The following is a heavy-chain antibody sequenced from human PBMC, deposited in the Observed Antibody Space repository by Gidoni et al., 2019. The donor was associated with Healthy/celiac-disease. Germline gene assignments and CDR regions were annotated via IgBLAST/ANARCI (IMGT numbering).Heavy chain of an antibody. Sequence: QVQLQESGPGLVKPSGTLSLTCAVSGGSISSSTWWSWVRQPPGKGLEWIGEIYHSGSTNYNPSLKSRVTISVDKSKNQFSLKLSSVTAADTAVYYCARDEGIAVAAPDYYYGMDVWGQGTTVTVSS. CDR3: ARDEGIAVAAPDYYYGMDV. J-gene: IGHJ6*02. CDR1: GGSISSSTW. V-gene: IGHV4-4*02. CDR2: IYHSGST. D-gene: IGHD6-19*01.